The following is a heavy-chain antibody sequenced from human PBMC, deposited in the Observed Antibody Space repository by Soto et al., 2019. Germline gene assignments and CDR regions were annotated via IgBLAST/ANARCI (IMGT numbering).Heavy chain of an antibody. J-gene: IGHJ4*02. CDR1: GFTFSSYG. V-gene: IGHV3-30*03. D-gene: IGHD3-22*01. Sequence: QVQLVESGGGVVQPGRSLRLSCAASGFTFSSYGMHWVRQAPGKGLEWVAVISYDGSNKYYADSVKGRFTISRDTSKNTLYLQMNSLRAEDTAVYYCARDRYYESSGLDYWGQGTLVTVSS. CDR3: ARDRYYESSGLDY. CDR2: ISYDGSNK.